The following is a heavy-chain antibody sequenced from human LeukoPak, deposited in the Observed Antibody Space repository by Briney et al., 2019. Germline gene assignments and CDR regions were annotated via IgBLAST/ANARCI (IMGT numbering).Heavy chain of an antibody. Sequence: SETLSLTCTVSGGSISSGDYYWSCIRQPPGKGLEWIGYIYYSGSTYYNPSLKSRVTISVDMSKNQFSLKLSSVTAADTAVYYCARGQAVNYYGMDVWGQGTTVTVSS. J-gene: IGHJ6*02. CDR2: IYYSGST. CDR1: GGSISSGDYY. CDR3: ARGQAVNYYGMDV. D-gene: IGHD2-15*01. V-gene: IGHV4-30-4*01.